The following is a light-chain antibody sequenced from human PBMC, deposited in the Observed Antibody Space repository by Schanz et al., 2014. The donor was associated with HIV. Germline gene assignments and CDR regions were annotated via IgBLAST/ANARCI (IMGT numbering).Light chain of an antibody. CDR2: EDG. V-gene: IGLV1-40*01. J-gene: IGLJ2*01. CDR3: QSYDDSLSAVV. CDR1: TSNIGTPFN. Sequence: QSVLTQTPSASGTPGQRVTISCTGSTSNIGTPFNVHWYQQLPGTAPKLLIYEDGGRPSGVPDRFSVSRSGTSASLVISGLRSEDEADYYCQSYDDSLSAVVFGGGTKLTVL.